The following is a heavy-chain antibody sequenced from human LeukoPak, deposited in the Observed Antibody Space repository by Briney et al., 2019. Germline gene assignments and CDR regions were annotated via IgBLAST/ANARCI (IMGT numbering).Heavy chain of an antibody. CDR1: GFTFSSYA. CDR3: ARLYSYDSSGSLGSEDY. Sequence: GGSLRLSCAASGFTFSSYAMHWVRQAPGKGLEWVAVISYDGSNKYYADSVKGRFTISRDNSKNTLYLQMNSLRAEDTAVYYCARLYSYDSSGSLGSEDYWGQGTLVTVSS. D-gene: IGHD3-22*01. CDR2: ISYDGSNK. V-gene: IGHV3-30*04. J-gene: IGHJ4*02.